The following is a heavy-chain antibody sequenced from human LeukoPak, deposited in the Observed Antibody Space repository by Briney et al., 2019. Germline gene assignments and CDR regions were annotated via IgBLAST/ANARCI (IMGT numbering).Heavy chain of an antibody. CDR3: ARLRGFGEPQFDY. J-gene: IGHJ4*02. V-gene: IGHV4-30-4*01. CDR2: IYHSGNT. Sequence: SQTLSLTCTVSGGSISSGDYYWSWIRQPPGKGLEWIGYIYHSGNTYYNPSLKSRITMSVDTSKNQFSLKLSSVTAADTAVYYCARLRGFGEPQFDYWGQGTLVTASS. D-gene: IGHD3-10*01. CDR1: GGSISSGDYY.